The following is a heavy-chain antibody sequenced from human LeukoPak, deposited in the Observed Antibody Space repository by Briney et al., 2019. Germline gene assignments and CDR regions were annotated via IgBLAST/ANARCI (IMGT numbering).Heavy chain of an antibody. V-gene: IGHV3-30-3*01. CDR2: ISYDGSNK. J-gene: IGHJ4*02. CDR3: ARDTVVVPADEDDFDY. CDR1: GFTFSSYA. Sequence: GGSLRLSCAGSGFTFSSYAMHWVRQAPGKGLEWVAVISYDGSNKYYADSVKGRFTISRDNSKNTLYLQMNSLRAEDTAVYYCARDTVVVPADEDDFDYWGQGTLVTVSS. D-gene: IGHD2-2*01.